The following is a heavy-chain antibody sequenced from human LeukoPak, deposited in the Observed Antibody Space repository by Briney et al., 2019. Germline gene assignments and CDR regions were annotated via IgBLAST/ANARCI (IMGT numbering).Heavy chain of an antibody. CDR1: GFTFRTYN. J-gene: IGHJ6*03. Sequence: GRCLRLSCAAAGFTFRTYNMNWVRQPAGKVLGWVSSITTSSTYIYYADSVEGRFTITRDNAKNSLYLQMNSLRAEDTAIYYCARDPYNGNYGPHYYYYMDVWGKGTTVTISS. CDR2: ITTSSTYI. CDR3: ARDPYNGNYGPHYYYYMDV. V-gene: IGHV3-21*06. D-gene: IGHD1-26*01.